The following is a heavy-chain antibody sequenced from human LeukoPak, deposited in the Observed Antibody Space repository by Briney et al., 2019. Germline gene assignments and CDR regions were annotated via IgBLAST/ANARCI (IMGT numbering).Heavy chain of an antibody. CDR2: INPSGGST. CDR3: ARGPPNHDYYDILTGYLHY. J-gene: IGHJ4*02. D-gene: IGHD3-9*01. CDR1: GYTFTSYY. Sequence: GASVKVSCKASGYTFTSYYLHWVRQAPGQGLEWMGIINPSGGSTSYAQKFQGRVTITADESTSTAYMELSSLRSEDTAVYYCARGPPNHDYYDILTGYLHYWGQGTLVTVSS. V-gene: IGHV1-46*01.